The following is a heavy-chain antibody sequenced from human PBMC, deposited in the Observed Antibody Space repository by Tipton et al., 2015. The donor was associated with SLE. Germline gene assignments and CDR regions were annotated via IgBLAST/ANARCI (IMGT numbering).Heavy chain of an antibody. Sequence: SLRLSCAGSGFVFSSQGMHWVRQAPGKGLEWVAFIRYDGSKRDYLDSVKGRFTISRDNAKNSLYLQMNSLRDEDTAVYYCAKDTGSNNYYYMDVWGKGTTVTVSS. D-gene: IGHD1-1*01. J-gene: IGHJ6*03. V-gene: IGHV3-30*02. CDR2: IRYDGSKR. CDR1: GFVFSSQG. CDR3: AKDTGSNNYYYMDV.